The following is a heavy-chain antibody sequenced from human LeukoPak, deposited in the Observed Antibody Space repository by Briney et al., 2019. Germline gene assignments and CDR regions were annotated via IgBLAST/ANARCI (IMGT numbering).Heavy chain of an antibody. D-gene: IGHD3-22*01. CDR2: ISSSGSTI. CDR3: AKGATYYYDSSGYYYVH. Sequence: GGSLRLSCAASGFTFSDYYMSWIRQAPGKGLEWVSYISSSGSTIYYADSVKGRFTISRDNSKNTLYLQMNSLRAEDTAVYYCAKGATYYYDSSGYYYVHWGQGTLVTVSS. J-gene: IGHJ4*02. CDR1: GFTFSDYY. V-gene: IGHV3-11*01.